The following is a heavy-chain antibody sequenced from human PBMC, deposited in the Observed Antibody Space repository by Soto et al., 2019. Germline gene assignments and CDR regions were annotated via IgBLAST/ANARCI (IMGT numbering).Heavy chain of an antibody. J-gene: IGHJ5*02. CDR3: ARDRAPFLGSGWYNWFDP. CDR1: GGSISSYY. V-gene: IGHV4-59*01. CDR2: IYYSGST. Sequence: SETLSLTCTVSGGSISSYYWSWIRQPPGKGLEWIGYIYYSGSTNYNPSLKSRVTISVDTSKNQFSLKLSSVTAADTAVYYCARDRAPFLGSGWYNWFDPWGQGTLVTVSS. D-gene: IGHD6-19*01.